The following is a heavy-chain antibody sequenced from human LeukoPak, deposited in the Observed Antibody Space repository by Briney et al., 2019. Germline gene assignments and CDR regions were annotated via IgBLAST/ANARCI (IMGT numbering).Heavy chain of an antibody. J-gene: IGHJ5*02. CDR1: GYSISRAYY. CDR2: IYHSGST. Sequence: SETLSLTCSVSGYSISRAYYWGWIRQPPGKGLEWIGSIYHSGSTYYNPSLKSRVTISVDTSKNHFSLKLISVTAAVTPAYYCSRHGTPTYDISDSPLPQSNWFDPWRQGTLVTVSS. V-gene: IGHV4-38-2*02. D-gene: IGHD3-22*01. CDR3: SRHGTPTYDISDSPLPQSNWFDP.